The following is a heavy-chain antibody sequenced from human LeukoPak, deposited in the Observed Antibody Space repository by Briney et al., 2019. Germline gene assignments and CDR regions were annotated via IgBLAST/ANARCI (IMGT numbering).Heavy chain of an antibody. CDR3: ARASRYSTGWWGRDY. CDR2: IYSGGIT. CDR1: GFSVSSNF. V-gene: IGHV3-53*01. Sequence: GGSLRLSCAASGFSVSSNFMSWVRQAPGKGLQWVSVIYSGGITYYTDSVKGGFTISRDNSENTLYLQMNSLRTEDTATYYCARASRYSTGWWGRDYWGQGTLVTVSS. D-gene: IGHD6-19*01. J-gene: IGHJ4*02.